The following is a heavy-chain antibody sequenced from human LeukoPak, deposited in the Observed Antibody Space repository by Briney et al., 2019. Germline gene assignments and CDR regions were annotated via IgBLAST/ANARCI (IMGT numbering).Heavy chain of an antibody. J-gene: IGHJ6*02. D-gene: IGHD3-9*01. Sequence: ASVKVSCKASGYTFTSYAMHWVRQAPGQRLEWMGWINAGNGNTKYSQKFQGRVTITRDTSASTAYMELSSLRSEDTAVYYCARETYYDISTGYRAPSYYGMDVWGQGTTVTVSS. CDR1: GYTFTSYA. CDR3: ARETYYDISTGYRAPSYYGMDV. CDR2: INAGNGNT. V-gene: IGHV1-3*01.